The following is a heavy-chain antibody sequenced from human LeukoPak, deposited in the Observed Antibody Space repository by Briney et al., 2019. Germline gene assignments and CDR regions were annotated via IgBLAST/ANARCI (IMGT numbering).Heavy chain of an antibody. V-gene: IGHV1-2*02. J-gene: IGHJ4*02. Sequence: APVKVSCKASGYTFTGYYMHWVRQAPGQGLEWMGWINPNSGGTNYAQKFQGRVTMTRDTSISTAYMELSRLRSDDTAVYYCARAVRTVYYFDYWGQGTLVTVSS. CDR3: ARAVRTVYYFDY. D-gene: IGHD3-10*01. CDR1: GYTFTGYY. CDR2: INPNSGGT.